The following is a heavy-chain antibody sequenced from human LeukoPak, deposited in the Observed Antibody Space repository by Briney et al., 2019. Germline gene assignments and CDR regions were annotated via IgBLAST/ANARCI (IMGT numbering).Heavy chain of an antibody. Sequence: GGSLRLSCAASGFTFSSYWMHWVRQAPGKGLVWVSRINGDGSSISYADSVKGRFTISRDSAKNTLYLQMNSLRAEDTAVYYCASGTYYSDYWGQGTLVTVSS. D-gene: IGHD3-10*01. CDR1: GFTFSSYW. CDR2: INGDGSSI. J-gene: IGHJ4*02. CDR3: ASGTYYSDY. V-gene: IGHV3-74*01.